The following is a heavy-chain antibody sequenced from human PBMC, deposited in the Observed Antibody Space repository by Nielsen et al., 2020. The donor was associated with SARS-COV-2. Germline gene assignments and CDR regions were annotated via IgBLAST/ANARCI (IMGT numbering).Heavy chain of an antibody. CDR3: AKRSGYGSGSILY. V-gene: IGHV3-30*18. CDR1: GFTFANYG. J-gene: IGHJ4*02. CDR2: VSRDGSDT. D-gene: IGHD3-10*01. Sequence: GESLKISCAASGFTFANYGIHWVRQVAGRGLEWVAIVSRDGSDTFYVDSVKGRFTISRDNSKNTVYLQMNSLRAEDTAVYYCAKRSGYGSGSILYWGQGTLVTVSS.